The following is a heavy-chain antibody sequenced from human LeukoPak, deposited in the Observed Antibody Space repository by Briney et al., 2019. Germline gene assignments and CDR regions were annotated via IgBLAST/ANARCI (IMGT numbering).Heavy chain of an antibody. CDR3: ARENFWSGYSNWFDP. V-gene: IGHV4-59*01. J-gene: IGHJ5*02. D-gene: IGHD3-3*01. CDR2: IYYSGST. Sequence: SETLSLTYTVSGGSISSYYWSWIRQPPGKGLERIGYIYYSGSTNYNPSLKSRVTISVDTSKNQFSLKLSSVTAADTAVYYCARENFWSGYSNWFDPWGQGTLVTVSS. CDR1: GGSISSYY.